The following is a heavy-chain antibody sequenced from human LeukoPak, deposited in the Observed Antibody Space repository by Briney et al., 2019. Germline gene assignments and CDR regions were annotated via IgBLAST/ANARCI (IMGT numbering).Heavy chain of an antibody. CDR1: GFTFSSYA. Sequence: GGSLSLSCAASGFTFSSYAMSWVRQAPGKGLEWVSSISGGGDSTYYADSVKGRFTISRDNAKNSLYLQMNSLRAEDTAVYYCARGKYSSGWFDYWGQGTLVTVSS. D-gene: IGHD6-19*01. CDR2: ISGGGDST. J-gene: IGHJ4*02. V-gene: IGHV3-23*01. CDR3: ARGKYSSGWFDY.